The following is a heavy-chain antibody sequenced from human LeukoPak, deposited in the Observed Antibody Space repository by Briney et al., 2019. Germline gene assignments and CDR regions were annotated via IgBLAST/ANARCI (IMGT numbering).Heavy chain of an antibody. Sequence: TGGSLRLSCAASGFTFSTYSMNWVRQAPGEGLEWVSHITSSSSTIYYADSVKGRFTISRDNAKNSLYLQMNSLRDEDTAVYYCARESLQCNGDTCYSSYYFDYWGQGTLVTVSS. V-gene: IGHV3-48*02. CDR1: GFTFSTYS. CDR2: ITSSSSTI. D-gene: IGHD2-15*01. CDR3: ARESLQCNGDTCYSSYYFDY. J-gene: IGHJ4*02.